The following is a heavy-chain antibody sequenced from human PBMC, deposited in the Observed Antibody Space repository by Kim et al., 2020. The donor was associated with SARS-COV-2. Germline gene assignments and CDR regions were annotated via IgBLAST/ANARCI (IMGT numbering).Heavy chain of an antibody. CDR2: VYYSGIT. CDR1: GDSISTYF. J-gene: IGHJ6*02. Sequence: SETLSLTCTVSGDSISTYFWSWIRQPPGKGLEWIGYVYYSGITKYNPSLKSRVTISLDMSKNQFSLKLSSVTAADTAVYYCARDDRSHYYGVDVWGQGTTVTVSS. V-gene: IGHV4-59*13. CDR3: ARDDRSHYYGVDV.